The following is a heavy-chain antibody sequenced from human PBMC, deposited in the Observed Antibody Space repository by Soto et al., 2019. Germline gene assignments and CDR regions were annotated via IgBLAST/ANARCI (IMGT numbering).Heavy chain of an antibody. J-gene: IGHJ4*02. D-gene: IGHD1-26*01. CDR1: GFTLITYA. CDR3: VKDRWVDY. Sequence: GGSLRLSCSVSGFTLITYAMHWVRQAPGKGLEYVSSISSNEESTYYADSVKGRFTISRDNSKNTLYLQMSSLRVEDTALYYCVKDRWVDYWGQGTLVTVSS. CDR2: ISSNEEST. V-gene: IGHV3-64D*06.